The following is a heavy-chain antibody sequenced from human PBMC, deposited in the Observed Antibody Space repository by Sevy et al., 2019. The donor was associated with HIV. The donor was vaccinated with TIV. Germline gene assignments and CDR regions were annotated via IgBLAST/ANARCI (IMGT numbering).Heavy chain of an antibody. V-gene: IGHV2-5*02. D-gene: IGHD3-9*01. CDR2: IYWDDDK. CDR3: AHRPDNYDILTGYFPNWFAP. J-gene: IGHJ5*02. CDR1: GFSLTTSGVG. Sequence: SGPTLVKPTQTLTLTCTFSGFSLTTSGVGVGWIRQPPGKALEWLALIYWDDDKRYSPSLKSRLTITKDTSKNQVVLTMTNMDPVDTATYYCAHRPDNYDILTGYFPNWFAPWGQGILVTVSS.